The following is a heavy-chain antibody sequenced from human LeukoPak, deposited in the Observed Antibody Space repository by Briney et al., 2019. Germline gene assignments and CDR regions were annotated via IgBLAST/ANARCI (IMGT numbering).Heavy chain of an antibody. CDR1: GGTFSSYA. V-gene: IGHV1-69*06. CDR3: ARGVVAATLMEYYYYAMDV. CDR2: IIPIFGTA. D-gene: IGHD2-15*01. Sequence: SVKVSCKASGGTFSSYAISWVRQAPGQGLEWMGGIIPIFGTANYAQKFQGRVTITADKSTSTAYMELSSLRSEDTAVYYCARGVVAATLMEYYYYAMDVWGKGTTVTVSS. J-gene: IGHJ6*04.